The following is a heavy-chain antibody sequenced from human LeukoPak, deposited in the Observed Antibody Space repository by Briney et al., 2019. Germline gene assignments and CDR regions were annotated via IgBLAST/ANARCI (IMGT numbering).Heavy chain of an antibody. V-gene: IGHV3-7*01. Sequence: GRSLRLSCAASGFTFSSYWMSWVRQAPGKGLEWVANIKQDGSEKYYVDSVKGRFTISRDNAKNSLYLQMNSLRAEDTAVYYCARAINYYDSSGYYYFDYYYYMDVWGKGTTVTISS. CDR2: IKQDGSEK. CDR3: ARAINYYDSSGYYYFDYYYYMDV. J-gene: IGHJ6*03. D-gene: IGHD3-22*01. CDR1: GFTFSSYW.